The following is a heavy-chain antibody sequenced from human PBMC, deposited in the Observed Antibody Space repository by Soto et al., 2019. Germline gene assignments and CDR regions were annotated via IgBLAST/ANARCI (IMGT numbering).Heavy chain of an antibody. CDR2: SYYSGST. CDR3: ARWWSGSRQGFDP. CDR1: GGSITRGDYY. V-gene: IGHV4-31*03. D-gene: IGHD3-3*01. Sequence: QVQLQESGPGLVKPSQTLSLTCTVSGGSITRGDYYWSWIRQHPGKGLEWIGYSYYSGSTYYTPSLKSRVTIAVDASKNQFPLKLSSVPAADTAVYYCARWWSGSRQGFDPSGQGTLVTVSS. J-gene: IGHJ5*02.